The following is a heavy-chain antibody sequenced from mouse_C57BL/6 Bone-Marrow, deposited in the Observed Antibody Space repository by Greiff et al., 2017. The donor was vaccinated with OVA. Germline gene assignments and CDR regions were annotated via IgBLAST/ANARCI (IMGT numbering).Heavy chain of an antibody. CDR3: ARLPYYDYGGDWFAY. J-gene: IGHJ3*01. CDR1: GYTFTSYW. CDR2: IYPGSGST. Sequence: QVQLQQPGTELVKPGASVKMSCKASGYTFTSYWITWVKQRPGQGLEWIGDIYPGSGSTNYNEKFKSKATLTVDTSSSTAYMQLSSLTSEDSAVYYCARLPYYDYGGDWFAYWGQGTLVTVSA. D-gene: IGHD2-4*01. V-gene: IGHV1-55*01.